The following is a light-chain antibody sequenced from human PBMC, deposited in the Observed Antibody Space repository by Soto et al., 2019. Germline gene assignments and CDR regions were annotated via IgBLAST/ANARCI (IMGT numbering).Light chain of an antibody. CDR2: AAS. V-gene: IGKV1-39*01. J-gene: IGKJ1*01. CDR3: QLSQSTPLM. CDR1: QNINTY. Sequence: DIQMTQSPSPLSASVGDRVTITCRASQNINTYLNWYQQKPGKAPKLLIYAASALRSGVPSRFSGSGSGTDFTLTISSLQPEDCATYYCQLSQSTPLMFGQGTKVDI.